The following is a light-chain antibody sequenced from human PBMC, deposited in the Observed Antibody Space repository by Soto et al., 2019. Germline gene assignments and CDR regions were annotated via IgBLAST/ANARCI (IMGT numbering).Light chain of an antibody. Sequence: QSALTQPASVSGSPGQSITISCTGSSSDVGGYNYVSWYQHHPGKAPKLMIYKVTDRPSGVSSRFSGSKSGNTASLTISGLQAEDEGHYYCSSYTSTNTVVFGGGTQLTVL. J-gene: IGLJ2*01. CDR3: SSYTSTNTVV. V-gene: IGLV2-14*01. CDR1: SSDVGGYNY. CDR2: KVT.